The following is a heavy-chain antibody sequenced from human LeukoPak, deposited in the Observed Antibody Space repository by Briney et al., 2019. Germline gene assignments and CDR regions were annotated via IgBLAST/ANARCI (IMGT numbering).Heavy chain of an antibody. V-gene: IGHV3-21*01. Sequence: PGGSLRLSCAASGFTFSSYSMNWVRQAPGKGLEWVSSISSSSSSYIYYADSVKGRFTISRDNAKNSLYLQMNSLRAEDTAVYYCARELGATDSDDAFDIWGQGTMVTVSS. CDR1: GFTFSSYS. CDR3: ARELGATDSDDAFDI. J-gene: IGHJ3*02. D-gene: IGHD1-26*01. CDR2: ISSSSSSYI.